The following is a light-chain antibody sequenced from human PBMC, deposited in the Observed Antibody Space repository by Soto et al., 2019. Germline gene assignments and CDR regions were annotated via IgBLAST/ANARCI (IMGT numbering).Light chain of an antibody. V-gene: IGKV3-20*01. J-gene: IGKJ4*01. CDR2: GTS. Sequence: EIVLTQSPGTLSLSPGERATLSCRASQSVSSSYLVWYQQRPGQPPRLLIYGTSNRAAGIPDRFTGTGSGTDFPLTIYRLEPEDSAVYYCQQYGSSPLTCGGGTKV. CDR3: QQYGSSPLT. CDR1: QSVSSSY.